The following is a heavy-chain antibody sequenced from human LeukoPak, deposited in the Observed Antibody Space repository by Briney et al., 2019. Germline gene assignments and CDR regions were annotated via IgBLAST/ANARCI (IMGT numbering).Heavy chain of an antibody. J-gene: IGHJ4*02. Sequence: SETLSLTWTVSGGSISSYYWSWIRQPPGKGLEWIGYIYYSGSTNYNPSLKSRVTISVDTSKNQFSLKLSSVTAADTAVYYCARGSRWELPLDYWGQGILVTVSS. CDR3: ARGSRWELPLDY. CDR1: GGSISSYY. CDR2: IYYSGST. V-gene: IGHV4-59*12. D-gene: IGHD1-26*01.